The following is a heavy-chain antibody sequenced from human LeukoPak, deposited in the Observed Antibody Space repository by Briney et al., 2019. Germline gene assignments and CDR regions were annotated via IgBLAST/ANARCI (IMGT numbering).Heavy chain of an antibody. D-gene: IGHD6-19*01. CDR1: GFSFSSYG. J-gene: IGHJ5*01. CDR3: AKDSVSSGWNWFDS. CDR2: ISHDGSDK. Sequence: GRSLRLSCAASGFSFSSYGMYWVRQAPGKGLEWVAVISHDGSDKYYADSVKGRFTISRDNSKNSLYLQMNSLRAAGTAVYDCAKDSVSSGWNWFDSWGQGTLVTVSS. V-gene: IGHV3-30*18.